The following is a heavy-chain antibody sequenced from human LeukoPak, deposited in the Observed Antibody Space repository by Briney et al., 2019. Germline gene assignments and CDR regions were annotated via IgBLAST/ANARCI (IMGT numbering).Heavy chain of an antibody. J-gene: IGHJ4*02. CDR2: MSSSSSTI. Sequence: TGGSLRLAWAASGFTFSSYSMNWVRQAPGDGLECVSYMSSSSSTIYYAHSGECRFTIARDNAKNSMYLQMNSLSAEDTAVYYCARDLGYSYGPLGYWGQGTLVTVSS. V-gene: IGHV3-48*01. D-gene: IGHD5-18*01. CDR1: GFTFSSYS. CDR3: ARDLGYSYGPLGY.